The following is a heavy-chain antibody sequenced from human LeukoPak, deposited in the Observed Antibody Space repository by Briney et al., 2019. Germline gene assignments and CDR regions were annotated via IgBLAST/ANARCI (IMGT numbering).Heavy chain of an antibody. V-gene: IGHV5-51*01. Sequence: GESLKISCKGSGYSFTCYWIGWVRQMPGKGLEWMGIIYVGDSDTRYSPSFQGHVTISADKSISTAYLQWSSLKASDTAMYYCARPTRVVVAAKGVFDIWGQGTLVTVSS. CDR2: IYVGDSDT. D-gene: IGHD2-15*01. CDR3: ARPTRVVVAAKGVFDI. CDR1: GYSFTCYW. J-gene: IGHJ4*02.